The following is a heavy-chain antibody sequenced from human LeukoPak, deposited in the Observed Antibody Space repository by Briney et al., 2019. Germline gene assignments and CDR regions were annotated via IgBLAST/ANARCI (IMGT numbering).Heavy chain of an antibody. J-gene: IGHJ4*02. Sequence: PSETLSLTCTVSGGSISSSSYYWTWIRQPPGKGLEWIGEINHSGSTNYNPSLKSRVTISVDTSKNQFSLKLSSVTAADTAVYYCARHVNYYDSSGYHPGFFDYWGQETLVTVSS. CDR1: GGSISSSSYY. CDR3: ARHVNYYDSSGYHPGFFDY. CDR2: INHSGST. V-gene: IGHV4-39*01. D-gene: IGHD3-22*01.